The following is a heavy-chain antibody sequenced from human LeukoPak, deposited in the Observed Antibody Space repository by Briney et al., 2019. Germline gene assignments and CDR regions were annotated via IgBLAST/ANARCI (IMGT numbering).Heavy chain of an antibody. J-gene: IGHJ5*02. Sequence: ASVKVSCKASGYTFTSYDINWVRQATGQELEWMGWMNPNSGNTGYAQKFQGRVTMTMNTSISTAYMELSSLRSEDTAVYYCARLNGGSCYFCTGDWFDPWGQGTLVTVSS. CDR1: GYTFTSYD. CDR3: ARLNGGSCYFCTGDWFDP. CDR2: MNPNSGNT. D-gene: IGHD2-15*01. V-gene: IGHV1-8*01.